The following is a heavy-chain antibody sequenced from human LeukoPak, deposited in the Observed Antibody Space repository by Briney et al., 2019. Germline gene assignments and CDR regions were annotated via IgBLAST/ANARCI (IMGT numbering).Heavy chain of an antibody. J-gene: IGHJ6*02. Sequence: GGSLRLSCAASGFTFSSYWMSWVRQAPGKGLEWVANIKQDGSEKYYVDSVKGRFTISRDNAKNSLYLQMNSLRAEDTALYYCAKGRGSFYYYGMDVGGQGTTVTVSS. D-gene: IGHD1-26*01. V-gene: IGHV3-7*03. CDR1: GFTFSSYW. CDR2: IKQDGSEK. CDR3: AKGRGSFYYYGMDV.